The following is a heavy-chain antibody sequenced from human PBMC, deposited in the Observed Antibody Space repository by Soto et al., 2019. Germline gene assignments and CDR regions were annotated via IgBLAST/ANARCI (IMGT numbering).Heavy chain of an antibody. CDR1: GGSISSSSHY. CDR2: IYYSGST. CDR3: ARHYYGSGTSPFDY. J-gene: IGHJ4*02. D-gene: IGHD3-10*01. V-gene: IGHV4-39*01. Sequence: SETLSLTCTVSGGSISSSSHYWGWIRQPPGKGLEWIGSIYYSGSTYYNPSLKSRVTISVDTSKNQFSLKLSSVTAADTAVYYCARHYYGSGTSPFDYWGQGTLVTVSS.